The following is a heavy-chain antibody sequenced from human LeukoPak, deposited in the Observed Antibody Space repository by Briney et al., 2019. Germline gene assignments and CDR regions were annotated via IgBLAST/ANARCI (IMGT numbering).Heavy chain of an antibody. D-gene: IGHD3-22*01. V-gene: IGHV4-38-2*02. CDR1: GYSISSGDS. CDR2: IYTSGST. Sequence: SETLSLTCTFSGYSISSGDSWGWIRQPPGKGLEWIGRIYTSGSTNYNPSLKSRVTISVDTSKNQFSLKLSSVTAADTAVYYCARTPTYYYDNSGYYYWGQGTLVTVSS. J-gene: IGHJ4*02. CDR3: ARTPTYYYDNSGYYY.